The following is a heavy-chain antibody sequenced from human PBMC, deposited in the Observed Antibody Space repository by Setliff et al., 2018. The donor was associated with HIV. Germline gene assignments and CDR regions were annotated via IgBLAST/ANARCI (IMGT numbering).Heavy chain of an antibody. Sequence: VASVKVSCKASGYTFTSYGLSWVRQAPGQGLEWVGWISAYNGNTNYAQKLQGRVTFTTDTSTSTAYMELRSLRSDDTAVYYCARGGRGFHDGYTLYYYYMDVWGKGTTVTVSS. J-gene: IGHJ6*03. CDR1: GYTFTSYG. D-gene: IGHD5-18*01. CDR2: ISAYNGNT. CDR3: ARGGRGFHDGYTLYYYYMDV. V-gene: IGHV1-18*01.